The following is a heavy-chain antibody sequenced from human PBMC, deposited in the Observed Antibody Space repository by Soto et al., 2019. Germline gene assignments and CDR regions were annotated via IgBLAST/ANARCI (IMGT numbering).Heavy chain of an antibody. J-gene: IGHJ5*02. CDR2: ISSSRSYI. CDR1: GFNFSNYG. V-gene: IGHV3-21*01. D-gene: IGHD2-2*01. CDR3: ERYDCNSTRCYVVWFDP. Sequence: GGSLRLSCAASGFNFSNYGMNWVRQAPGKGLEWVSSISSSRSYISYADSVKGRFTISRDNAKNSVYLQMNSLRAEDTAVYYCERYDCNSTRCYVVWFDPWCQGILVTVS.